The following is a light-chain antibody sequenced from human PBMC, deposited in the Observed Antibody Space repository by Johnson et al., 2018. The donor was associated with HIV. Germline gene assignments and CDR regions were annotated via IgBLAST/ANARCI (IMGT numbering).Light chain of an antibody. V-gene: IGLV1-51*02. J-gene: IGLJ1*01. CDR1: TTNIGNNY. Sequence: QSALTQPPSVSAAPGQKVTISCSGSTTNIGNNYVSWYQQLPGTAPKLLIYENNKRPSGVPNRFSGAKSGTSATLAITGLQTGDEGDYYCGTWDSSLSIYVFGIGTKVTVL. CDR3: GTWDSSLSIYV. CDR2: ENN.